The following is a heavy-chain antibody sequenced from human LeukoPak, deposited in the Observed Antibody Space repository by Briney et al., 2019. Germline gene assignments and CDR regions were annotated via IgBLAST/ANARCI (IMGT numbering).Heavy chain of an antibody. D-gene: IGHD3-16*02. CDR1: GFTFSNAW. CDR3: TRLPRTAYDYVWGSYRYTDAFDI. Sequence: PGGSLRLSCAASGFTFSNAWMSWVRQASGKGLEWVGRIRSKANSYATAYAASVKGRFTISRDDSKNTAYLQMNSLKTEDTAVYYCTRLPRTAYDYVWGSYRYTDAFDIWGQGTMVTVSS. CDR2: IRSKANSYAT. V-gene: IGHV3-73*01. J-gene: IGHJ3*02.